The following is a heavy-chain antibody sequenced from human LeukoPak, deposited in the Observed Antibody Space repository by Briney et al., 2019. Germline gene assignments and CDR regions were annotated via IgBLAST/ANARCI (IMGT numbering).Heavy chain of an antibody. CDR2: IWYDGSNK. D-gene: IGHD1-14*01. Sequence: SGGSLRLPCAASGFTFSSYGMHWVRQAPGKGLEWVAVIWYDGSNKYYADSVKGRFTISRDNAKNTLYLQMDSLRAEDTAVYYRARSNQADDYWGQGTLVTVSS. V-gene: IGHV3-33*01. CDR1: GFTFSSYG. CDR3: ARSNQADDY. J-gene: IGHJ4*02.